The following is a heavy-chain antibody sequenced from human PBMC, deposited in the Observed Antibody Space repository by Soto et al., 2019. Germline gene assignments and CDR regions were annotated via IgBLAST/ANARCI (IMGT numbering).Heavy chain of an antibody. V-gene: IGHV3-23*01. J-gene: IGHJ4*02. CDR2: ISGSGSGT. Sequence: EVHLLESGGGLVQPGGSLRLSCAVSGFTFSTYAMNWVRQAPGKGLEWLSLISGSGSGTYYADSVKGRFTISRDNSKNTLFLQMNSLRAEDTALYYCAKDQGNTIVGASRGSDHWGQGTLVAVSS. CDR3: AKDQGNTIVGASRGSDH. D-gene: IGHD1-26*01. CDR1: GFTFSTYA.